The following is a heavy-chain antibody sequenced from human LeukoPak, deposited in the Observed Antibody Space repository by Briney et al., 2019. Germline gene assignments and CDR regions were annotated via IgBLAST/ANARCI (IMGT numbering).Heavy chain of an antibody. D-gene: IGHD3-22*01. CDR2: IYYSGST. Sequence: PSETLSLTCTVSGGSISSYYWSWIRQPPGKGLEWIGYIYYSGSTNYNPSLKSRVTISVDTSKNQFSLKLSSVTAADTAVYYCAKDIRGHYDSSGYGYWGQGTLVTVSS. CDR3: AKDIRGHYDSSGYGY. CDR1: GGSISSYY. V-gene: IGHV4-59*01. J-gene: IGHJ4*02.